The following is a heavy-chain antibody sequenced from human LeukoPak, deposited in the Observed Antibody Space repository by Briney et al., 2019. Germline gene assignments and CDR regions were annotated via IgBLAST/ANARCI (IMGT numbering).Heavy chain of an antibody. CDR3: AKDPGLELRGHYYYDMDV. D-gene: IGHD1-7*01. V-gene: IGHV3-21*01. Sequence: GTLSLTCAVSGGSISSSNWWSWVRQPPGKGLEWVSSISSSSSYIYYADSVKGRFSISRDNSKNTLYLQMNSLRAEDTAVYYCAKDPGLELRGHYYYDMDVWGKGTTVTVSS. CDR2: ISSSSSYI. CDR1: GGSISSSN. J-gene: IGHJ6*03.